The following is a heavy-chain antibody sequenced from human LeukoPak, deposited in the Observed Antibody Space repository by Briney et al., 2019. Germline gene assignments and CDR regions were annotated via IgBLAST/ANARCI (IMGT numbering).Heavy chain of an antibody. CDR2: ISYDGSNK. D-gene: IGHD2-15*01. J-gene: IGHJ3*02. V-gene: IGHV3-30*18. Sequence: GGSLRLSCAASGFTFSSYGMHWVRQAPGKGLEWVAVISYDGSNKYYADSVKGRFTISRDNSKNTLYLQMNSLRAEDTAVYYCAKDDGLLLYSAFDIWGQGTMVTASS. CDR3: AKDDGLLLYSAFDI. CDR1: GFTFSSYG.